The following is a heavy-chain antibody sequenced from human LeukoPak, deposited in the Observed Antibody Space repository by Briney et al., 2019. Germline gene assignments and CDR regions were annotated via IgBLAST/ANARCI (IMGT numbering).Heavy chain of an antibody. D-gene: IGHD3-3*01. J-gene: IGHJ6*02. CDR2: IKQDGSQE. CDR3: AKTKLRFLEWPQMDV. CDR1: RFTLSTYW. Sequence: GGSLRLSCAVSRFTLSTYWMSWVRQAPGKGLEWVAHIKQDGSQEYYVDSVKGRFTISRDNSKNTLYLQMNSLRAEDTAVYYCAKTKLRFLEWPQMDVWGQGTTVTVSS. V-gene: IGHV3-7*01.